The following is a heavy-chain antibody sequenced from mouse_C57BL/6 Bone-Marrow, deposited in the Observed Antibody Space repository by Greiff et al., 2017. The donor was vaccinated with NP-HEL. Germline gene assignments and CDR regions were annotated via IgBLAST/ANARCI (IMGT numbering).Heavy chain of an antibody. J-gene: IGHJ4*01. V-gene: IGHV5-6*02. CDR2: ISSGGSYT. CDR1: GFTFSSYG. D-gene: IGHD5-1*01. Sequence: EVMLVESGGDLVKPGGSLKLSCAASGFTFSSYGMSWVRQTPDKRLEWVATISSGGSYTYYPDSVKGRFTISRDNAKNTLYLQMSSLKSEDTAMYYCGRRGVPDMDYWGQGTSVTVSS. CDR3: GRRGVPDMDY.